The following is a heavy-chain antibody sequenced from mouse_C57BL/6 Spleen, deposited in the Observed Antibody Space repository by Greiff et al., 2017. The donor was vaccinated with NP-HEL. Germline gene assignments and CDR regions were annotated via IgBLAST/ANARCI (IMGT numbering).Heavy chain of an antibody. CDR1: GYAFSSSW. CDR2: IYPGDGDT. D-gene: IGHD3-2*02. CDR3: ARRGTAQALDY. V-gene: IGHV1-82*01. J-gene: IGHJ2*01. Sequence: QVQLKHSGPELVKPGASVKISCKASGYAFSSSWMNWVKQRPGKGLEWIGRIYPGDGDTNYNGKFKGKATLTADKSSSTAYMQLSSLTSEDSAVYFCARRGTAQALDYWGQSTTLTVSS.